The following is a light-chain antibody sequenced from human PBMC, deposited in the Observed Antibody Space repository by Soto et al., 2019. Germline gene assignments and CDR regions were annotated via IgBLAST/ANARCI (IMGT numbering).Light chain of an antibody. J-gene: IGKJ4*01. V-gene: IGKV3-11*01. Sequence: EIVLTQSPATLSLSPGERGTLSCRASQSVSSYLAWYQQKPGQAPRLLIYDASKRATGIPARFSGSGSGTDFTLTISSLQPEDFATYYCQQLNSYPLTFGGGTKVDIK. CDR3: QQLNSYPLT. CDR1: QSVSSY. CDR2: DAS.